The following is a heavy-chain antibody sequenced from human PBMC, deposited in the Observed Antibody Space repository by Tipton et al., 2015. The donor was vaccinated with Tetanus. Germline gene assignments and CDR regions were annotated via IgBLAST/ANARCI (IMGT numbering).Heavy chain of an antibody. CDR3: ARGTSRIVYYFDY. J-gene: IGHJ4*02. Sequence: SLRLSCAASGFTLRTYSMNWVRQAPGKGLEWISYISTTSNTIYYADSVRGRFTISRDSANNLLYLQMSSLRREDTAVYYCARGTSRIVYYFDYWGQGTLVTVSS. D-gene: IGHD2-21*01. CDR1: GFTLRTYS. V-gene: IGHV3-48*01. CDR2: ISTTSNTI.